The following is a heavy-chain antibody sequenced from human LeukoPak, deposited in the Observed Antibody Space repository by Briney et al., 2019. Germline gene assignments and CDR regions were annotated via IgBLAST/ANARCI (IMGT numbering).Heavy chain of an antibody. Sequence: GSVKVSCKASGYTFTSYGISWVRQAPGPGVGWVGWISAFNGNTNYAQKLQGRVTMTTDTSTSTAYMELRSLRSDDTAVYYCARGSYCSSTSCYALTGYYGMDVWGKGTTVTVSS. J-gene: IGHJ6*04. V-gene: IGHV1-18*04. CDR3: ARGSYCSSTSCYALTGYYGMDV. D-gene: IGHD2-2*01. CDR1: GYTFTSYG. CDR2: ISAFNGNT.